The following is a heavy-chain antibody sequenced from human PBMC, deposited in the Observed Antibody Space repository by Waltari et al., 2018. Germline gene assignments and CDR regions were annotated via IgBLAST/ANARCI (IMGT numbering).Heavy chain of an antibody. CDR1: GFTVSSNY. V-gene: IGHV3-53*01. Sequence: EVQLEESGGGLIQPGGSLRLSCAASGFTVSSNYMSWVRQAPGKGVEWVSVIYSGGSIYYADSVKGRFTISRGNSKNTVYLQMNSLRVEDTAVYYCAREAPGYFDLWGRGTLVTVSS. CDR2: IYSGGSI. J-gene: IGHJ2*01. CDR3: AREAPGYFDL.